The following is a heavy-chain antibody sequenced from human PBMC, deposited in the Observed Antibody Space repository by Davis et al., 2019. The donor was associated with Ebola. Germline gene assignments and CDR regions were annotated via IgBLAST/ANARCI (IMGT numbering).Heavy chain of an antibody. CDR2: MNPNSGNT. CDR1: GYSFTSYD. Sequence: ASVTVSCKASGYSFTSYDINWVRQATGQGLEWMGWMNPNSGNTGYVQKFQGRVTMTRNTSISTAYMELSRLRSDDTAVYYCARGPASGYELGLFDPWGQGTLVTVSS. D-gene: IGHD5-12*01. CDR3: ARGPASGYELGLFDP. J-gene: IGHJ5*02. V-gene: IGHV1-8*01.